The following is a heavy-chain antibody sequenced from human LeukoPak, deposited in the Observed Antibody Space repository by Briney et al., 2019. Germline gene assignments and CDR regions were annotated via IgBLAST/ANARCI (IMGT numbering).Heavy chain of an antibody. V-gene: IGHV4-59*01. J-gene: IGHJ4*02. Sequence: KPSETLSLTCTVPGDSLSTYYWNWIRQSPGKGLEWIGYIYYSGSTSSHPSLKSRVTMSLDTSKNQFSLKLTSVIAADTAVYYCARSGRGGEWLGDKSLGPFDYWGQGTLVAVSS. D-gene: IGHD3-10*01. CDR2: IYYSGST. CDR3: ARSGRGGEWLGDKSLGPFDY. CDR1: GDSLSTYY.